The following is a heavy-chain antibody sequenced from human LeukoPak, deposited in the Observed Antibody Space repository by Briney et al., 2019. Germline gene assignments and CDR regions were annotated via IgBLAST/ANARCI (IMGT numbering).Heavy chain of an antibody. V-gene: IGHV1-69*05. J-gene: IGHJ4*02. CDR3: AISARYYDFWSGPYVDY. CDR1: GGTLSSYA. D-gene: IGHD3-3*01. Sequence: SVKVSCKASGGTLSSYAISWVRQAPGQGLEWMGRIIPIFGTANYAQKFQGRVTITTDESTSTAYMELSSLRSEDAAVYYCAISARYYDFWSGPYVDYWGQGTLVTVSS. CDR2: IIPIFGTA.